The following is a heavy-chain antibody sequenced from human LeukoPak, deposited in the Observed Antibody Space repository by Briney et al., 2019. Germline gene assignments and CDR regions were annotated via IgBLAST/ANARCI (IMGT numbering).Heavy chain of an antibody. CDR1: GFTFSSYW. Sequence: PGGSLRLSCAASGFTFSSYWMHWVRQAPGKGLVWVSRISSDGSSTSYADSVKGRFTISRDNAKNTLYLQINSLRAEDTAVYYCARPNRIAATGSFDYWGQGTLVTVSS. J-gene: IGHJ4*02. V-gene: IGHV3-74*01. CDR3: ARPNRIAATGSFDY. D-gene: IGHD6-13*01. CDR2: ISSDGSST.